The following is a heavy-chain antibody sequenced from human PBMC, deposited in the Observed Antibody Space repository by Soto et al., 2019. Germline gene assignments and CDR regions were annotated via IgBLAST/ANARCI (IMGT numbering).Heavy chain of an antibody. V-gene: IGHV4-34*01. CDR2: INHSGST. CDR1: GGSFSGYY. D-gene: IGHD3-10*01. CDR3: ARGLLWFGENIYFDY. J-gene: IGHJ4*02. Sequence: SQTLSLTCAVYGGSFSGYYWSWIRQPPGKGLEWIGEINHSGSTNYNPSLKSRVTISVDTSKNQFSLKLSSVTAADTAVYYCARGLLWFGENIYFDYWGQGTLVTVSS.